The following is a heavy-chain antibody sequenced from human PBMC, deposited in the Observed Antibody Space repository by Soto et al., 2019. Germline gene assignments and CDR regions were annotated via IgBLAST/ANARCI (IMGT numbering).Heavy chain of an antibody. Sequence: EVQLVQSGAEVKKPGESLNIYCKGSGYTFTSYWIGWVRQMPGKGLEWMGIISPGESDTRYSPSFEGQVTISADRSISTAYLQWSSLKASDTAMYYCARRYYYDSSDYYPFDYWGQGTLVTVSS. CDR1: GYTFTSYW. J-gene: IGHJ4*02. CDR3: ARRYYYDSSDYYPFDY. D-gene: IGHD3-22*01. CDR2: ISPGESDT. V-gene: IGHV5-51*01.